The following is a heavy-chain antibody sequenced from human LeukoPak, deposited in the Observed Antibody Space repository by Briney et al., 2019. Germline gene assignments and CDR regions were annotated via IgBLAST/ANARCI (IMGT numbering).Heavy chain of an antibody. D-gene: IGHD3-10*01. CDR1: GYTFTGYG. Sequence: ASVKVSCKASGYTFTGYGISWVRQAPGQGLEWMGWISAYNGNTNYAQKLQGRVTMTTDTSTSTAYMELRSLRSDGTAVYYCARVAYYGSGSSCFDPWGQGTLVTVSS. CDR2: ISAYNGNT. J-gene: IGHJ5*02. CDR3: ARVAYYGSGSSCFDP. V-gene: IGHV1-18*04.